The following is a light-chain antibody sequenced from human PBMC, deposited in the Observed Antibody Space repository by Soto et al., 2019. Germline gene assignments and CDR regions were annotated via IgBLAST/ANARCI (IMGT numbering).Light chain of an antibody. CDR2: GAS. J-gene: IGKJ1*01. V-gene: IGKV3-20*01. Sequence: EIVLTQSPGTLCLSPGERATLSYRASQSVSNNYLAWYQQKPGQAPRLLIYGASNRATGIPDRFSGSGSGTDFTLTISRLEPEDFAVYYCQQYGSSGTFGQGTKVDI. CDR1: QSVSNNY. CDR3: QQYGSSGT.